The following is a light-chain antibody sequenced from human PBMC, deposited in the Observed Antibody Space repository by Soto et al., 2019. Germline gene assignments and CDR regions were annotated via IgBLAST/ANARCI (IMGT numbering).Light chain of an antibody. V-gene: IGKV3-15*01. CDR1: QSISSH. CDR2: DAS. J-gene: IGKJ1*01. CDR3: QQYHYWWT. Sequence: EIVMTQSPATLSVSPGETVTLSCRASQSISSHLAWYQQKPGQAPRLLMHDASARATGIPARFSGSGSGTEFTLTISSLQSEDFAVYYCQQYHYWWTFGQGTKVEIK.